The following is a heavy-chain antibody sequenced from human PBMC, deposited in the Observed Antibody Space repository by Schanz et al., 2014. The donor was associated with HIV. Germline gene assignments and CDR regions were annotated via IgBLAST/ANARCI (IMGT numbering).Heavy chain of an antibody. CDR1: GLTFSDYA. D-gene: IGHD6-19*01. V-gene: IGHV3-23*01. CDR2: ISESGRYT. Sequence: EVQLLESGGGLVQPGGSLRLSCAASGLTFSDYAMTWVRQGAGKGLEWVSTISESGRYTYYADSVKGRFTISRDNSKNTLYLQMNSLRAEDAAVYYCASPSVAATFYYYGMDVWGQGTTVTVSS. J-gene: IGHJ6*02. CDR3: ASPSVAATFYYYGMDV.